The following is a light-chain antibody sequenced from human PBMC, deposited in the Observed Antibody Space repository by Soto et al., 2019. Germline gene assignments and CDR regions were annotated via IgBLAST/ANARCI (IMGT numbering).Light chain of an antibody. J-gene: IGLJ2*01. CDR1: SSNIGSQT. CDR2: SNN. Sequence: QSVLTQPPSASGTPGQRVTISCSGSSSNIGSQTVNWYQQLPGTAPKLLIYSNNQRPSGVPDRFSGSKSGTSASLAISGLQSEDEADDYCAAWDGSLNGVVFGGGTKLTVL. CDR3: AAWDGSLNGVV. V-gene: IGLV1-44*01.